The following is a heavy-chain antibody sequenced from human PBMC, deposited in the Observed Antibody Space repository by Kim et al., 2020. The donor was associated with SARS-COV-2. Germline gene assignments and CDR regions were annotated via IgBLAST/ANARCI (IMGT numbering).Heavy chain of an antibody. D-gene: IGHD3-10*01. CDR3: ATGFVLDGSLRPNYYYYYSMDV. V-gene: IGHV1-24*01. CDR2: FDPEDGET. J-gene: IGHJ6*02. Sequence: ASVKVSCKVSGYTLTELSMHWVRQAPGKGLEWMGGFDPEDGETIYAQKFQGRVTMTEDTSTDTAYMELSSLRSEDTAVYYCATGFVLDGSLRPNYYYYYSMDVWGQGTTVTVSS. CDR1: GYTLTELS.